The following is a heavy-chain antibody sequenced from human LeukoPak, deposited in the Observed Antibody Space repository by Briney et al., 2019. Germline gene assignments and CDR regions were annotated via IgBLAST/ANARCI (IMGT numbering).Heavy chain of an antibody. V-gene: IGHV1-8*03. CDR3: ARVDGSPDY. Sequence: ASVKVSCKASGYTFTSYGISWVRQATGQGLEWMGWMNPNSGNTGYAQKFQGRVTITRNTSISTAYMELSSLRSEDTAVYFCARVDGSPDYWGQGTLVTVSS. CDR1: GYTFTSYG. CDR2: MNPNSGNT. J-gene: IGHJ4*02. D-gene: IGHD2-15*01.